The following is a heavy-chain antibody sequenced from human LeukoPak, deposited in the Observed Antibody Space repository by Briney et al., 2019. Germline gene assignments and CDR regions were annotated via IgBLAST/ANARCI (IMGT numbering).Heavy chain of an antibody. D-gene: IGHD2-2*02. CDR2: IYLSGST. CDR1: GYSISSGYY. J-gene: IGHJ4*02. Sequence: SETLSLTCTVSGYSISSGYYWGWIRQPPGKGLEWIGSIYLSGSTYYNPSFKSRVTISVDPSKNQFSLKLSSVTAADTAVYYSARDGGGGGYCSSTSCYTFDYWGQGTLVTVSS. V-gene: IGHV4-38-2*02. CDR3: ARDGGGGGYCSSTSCYTFDY.